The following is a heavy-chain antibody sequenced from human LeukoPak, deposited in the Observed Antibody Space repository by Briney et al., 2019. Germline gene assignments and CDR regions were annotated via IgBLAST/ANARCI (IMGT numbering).Heavy chain of an antibody. Sequence: PSETLSLTCTVSGGSVSSGSYYWSWIRQPPGKGLEWIGYIYYSGSTNYNPSLKSRVTISVDTSKNQFSLELSSVTAADTAVYYCARGGSGSYYGSFDYWGQGTLVTVSS. J-gene: IGHJ4*02. D-gene: IGHD1-26*01. CDR1: GGSVSSGSYY. CDR3: ARGGSGSYYGSFDY. CDR2: IYYSGST. V-gene: IGHV4-61*01.